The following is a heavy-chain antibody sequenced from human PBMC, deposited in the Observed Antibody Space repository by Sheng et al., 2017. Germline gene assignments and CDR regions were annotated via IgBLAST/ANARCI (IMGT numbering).Heavy chain of an antibody. CDR3: AKDSSSWYYYYYGMDV. CDR2: ISGSGGSH. D-gene: IGHD6-13*01. J-gene: IGHJ6*02. Sequence: TASGFTFSSYAMSWVRQAPGKGLEWVSAISGSGGSHILRRLREGPFTISRDNSKNTLYLQMNSLRAEDTAVYYCAKDSSSWYYYYYGMDVWGQGTTVTVSS. CDR1: GFTFSSYA. V-gene: IGHV3-23*01.